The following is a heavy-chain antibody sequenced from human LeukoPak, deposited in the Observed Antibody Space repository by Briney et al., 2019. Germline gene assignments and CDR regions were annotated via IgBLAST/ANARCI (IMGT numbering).Heavy chain of an antibody. V-gene: IGHV4-59*01. J-gene: IGHJ5*02. Sequence: SETLSLTCTVSGGSISSYYWTWIRQPPGKGLEWIGYIYYSGSTNYNPSLKSRVIISVDTSKNQFSLKLNSVTAADTAVYYCARDQDWNAEGGWFDPWGQGTLVTVSS. CDR2: IYYSGST. CDR1: GGSISSYY. CDR3: ARDQDWNAEGGWFDP. D-gene: IGHD1-1*01.